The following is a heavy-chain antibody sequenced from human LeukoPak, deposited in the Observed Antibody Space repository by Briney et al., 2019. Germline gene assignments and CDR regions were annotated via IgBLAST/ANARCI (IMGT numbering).Heavy chain of an antibody. Sequence: SETLSLMCVVYGGSFSGYYCSWIRQPPGKGLEWIGEINHSGSTNYNPSLKSRVTISVDTSKNQLSLKLSSVTAADTAVYNRARRGSIQLWTYWGQGTLVTVSS. CDR1: GGSFSGYY. CDR3: ARRGSIQLWTY. J-gene: IGHJ4*02. CDR2: INHSGST. D-gene: IGHD5-18*01. V-gene: IGHV4-34*01.